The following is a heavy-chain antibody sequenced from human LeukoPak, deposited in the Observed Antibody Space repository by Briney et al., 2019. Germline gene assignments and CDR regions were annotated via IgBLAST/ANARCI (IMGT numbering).Heavy chain of an antibody. CDR3: ARRWLHGVFDY. D-gene: IGHD5-24*01. J-gene: IGHJ4*02. V-gene: IGHV4-4*02. CDR2: IYHSGTT. CDR1: GGSISSSNW. Sequence: SETLSLTCAVSGGSISSSNWWSWVRQPPGKGLEWIGEIYHSGTTNYNPSLKSRVTISVDTSKNQFSLKLSSVTAADTAVYYCARRWLHGVFDYWGQGTLVTVSS.